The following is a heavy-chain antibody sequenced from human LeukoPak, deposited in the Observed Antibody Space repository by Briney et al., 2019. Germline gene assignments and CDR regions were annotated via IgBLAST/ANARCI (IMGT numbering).Heavy chain of an antibody. D-gene: IGHD4-11*01. CDR3: ARDYSNYFDY. V-gene: IGHV3-7*01. J-gene: IGHJ4*02. CDR1: GFTFSTYW. Sequence: GSLRLSCAASGFTFSTYWMSWVRQAPGKGLEWVANIKQDGSEKYYVDSVKGRFTISRDNAKNTLYLQMNSLRAEDAAVYYCARDYSNYFDYWGQGTLVTVSS. CDR2: IKQDGSEK.